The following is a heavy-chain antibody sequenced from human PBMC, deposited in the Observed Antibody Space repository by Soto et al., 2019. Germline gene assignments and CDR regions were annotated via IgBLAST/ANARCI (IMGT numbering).Heavy chain of an antibody. CDR2: ISDTSSGA. J-gene: IGHJ4*02. CDR3: AKDLWGYLH. Sequence: EVQLLESGGGLAQPGGSLRLSCAASGFTFGSYAMSWVRQAPGKGLEWVSSISDTSSGAYYADSVKGRFTISRANSKNTLYLQMNSLRAEDTAVYYCAKDLWGYLHWGQGTLVTVSS. V-gene: IGHV3-23*01. CDR1: GFTFGSYA. D-gene: IGHD2-21*01.